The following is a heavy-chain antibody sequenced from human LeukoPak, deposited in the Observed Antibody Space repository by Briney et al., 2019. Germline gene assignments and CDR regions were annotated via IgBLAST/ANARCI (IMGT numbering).Heavy chain of an antibody. Sequence: PGGSLRLSCAASGFTFSSYGMSWVRQAPGKGLEWVSAISGSGGSTYYADSVKGRFTISRDNSKNTLYLQMNSLRAEDTAVYYCAKVTDFYDSSGYYVDDAFDIWGQGTMVTVSS. CDR1: GFTFSSYG. J-gene: IGHJ3*02. CDR3: AKVTDFYDSSGYYVDDAFDI. CDR2: ISGSGGST. V-gene: IGHV3-23*01. D-gene: IGHD3-22*01.